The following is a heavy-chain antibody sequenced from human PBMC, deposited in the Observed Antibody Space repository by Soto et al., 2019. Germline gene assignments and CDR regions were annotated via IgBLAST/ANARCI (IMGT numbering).Heavy chain of an antibody. J-gene: IGHJ6*02. V-gene: IGHV3-53*01. CDR3: ARAFDYGGNWDYYYGADV. CDR2: IYSGGRT. CDR1: GFIVSNNY. D-gene: IGHD4-17*01. Sequence: GGSLRLSCTASGFIVSNNYMSWVRQAPEKGLEWVSAIYSGGRTDYADSVRGRFIISRDNFKNTLYLEMSSLRAEDTAIYYCARAFDYGGNWDYYYGADVWGQGTTVTVSS.